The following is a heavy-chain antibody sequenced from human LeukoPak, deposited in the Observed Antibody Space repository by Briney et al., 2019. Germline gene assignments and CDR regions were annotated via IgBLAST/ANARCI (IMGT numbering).Heavy chain of an antibody. CDR3: AKGGRYCSGGSCSRFDP. Sequence: GGSLRLSCAGSRFTFSNYTMNWVRQAPGKGLEWVSAISGSGGSTYYADSVKGRFTISRDNSKNTLYLQMNSLRAEDTAVYYCAKGGRYCSGGSCSRFDPWGQGTLVTVSS. D-gene: IGHD2-15*01. CDR2: ISGSGGST. V-gene: IGHV3-23*01. J-gene: IGHJ5*02. CDR1: RFTFSNYT.